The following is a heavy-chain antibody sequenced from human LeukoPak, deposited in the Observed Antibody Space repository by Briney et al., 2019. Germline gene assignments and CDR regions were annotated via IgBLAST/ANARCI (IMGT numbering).Heavy chain of an antibody. V-gene: IGHV3-48*03. CDR1: GLTLSSYE. J-gene: IGHJ3*02. D-gene: IGHD3-10*01. CDR2: VSSSGGGM. Sequence: GGSLRLSCTASGLTLSSYEMNGVRQAPGKGLEWVSYVSSSGGGMLYADSVKGRFTISRDNAKNSLSLQMSSLRAEDTAVYYCARDLYGSGGDAFDMWGQGTMVTVSS. CDR3: ARDLYGSGGDAFDM.